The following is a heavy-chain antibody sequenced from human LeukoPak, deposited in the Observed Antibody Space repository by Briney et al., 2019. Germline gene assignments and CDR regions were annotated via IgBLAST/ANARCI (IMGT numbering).Heavy chain of an antibody. Sequence: ASVKVSCKASGYIFTTYYMYWVRQAPGQGLEWMGRINPRGGSTIYAQKFQGRVTMTRDTSTTTVYMELSSLRSEDTAVYYCARETYGANSGATDYWGQGTLVTVSS. J-gene: IGHJ4*02. CDR3: ARETYGANSGATDY. D-gene: IGHD4-23*01. V-gene: IGHV1-46*01. CDR1: GYIFTTYY. CDR2: INPRGGST.